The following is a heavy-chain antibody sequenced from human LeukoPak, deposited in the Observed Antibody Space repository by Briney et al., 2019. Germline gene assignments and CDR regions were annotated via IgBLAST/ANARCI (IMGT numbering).Heavy chain of an antibody. CDR2: IKSKTDGGTT. Sequence: GGSLRLSCAASGFTFSNAWMTWVRQAPGKGLEWVGRIKSKTDGGTTDYAALVKGRFTISRDDSKNTLYLQMNSLKTEDTAVYYCTTKYTSSWSPTNWGQETLVTVSS. D-gene: IGHD6-13*01. J-gene: IGHJ4*02. CDR3: TTKYTSSWSPTN. CDR1: GFTFSNAW. V-gene: IGHV3-15*01.